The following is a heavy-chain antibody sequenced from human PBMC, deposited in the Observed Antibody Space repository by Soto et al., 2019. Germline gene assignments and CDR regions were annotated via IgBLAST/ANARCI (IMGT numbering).Heavy chain of an antibody. CDR2: IWYDGSNK. V-gene: IGHV3-33*01. D-gene: IGHD6-19*01. J-gene: IGHJ6*02. Sequence: ALRLSCAASGFTFSSYGMHWVRQAPGKGLEWVAVIWYDGSNKYYADSVKGRFTISRDNSKNTLYLQMNSLRAEDTAVYYCARDAQSSGWYYYYGMDVWGQGTTVTVSS. CDR1: GFTFSSYG. CDR3: ARDAQSSGWYYYYGMDV.